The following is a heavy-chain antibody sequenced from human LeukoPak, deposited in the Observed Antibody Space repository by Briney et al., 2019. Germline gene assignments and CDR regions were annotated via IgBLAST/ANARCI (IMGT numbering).Heavy chain of an antibody. CDR3: ARVGASGWFAY. D-gene: IGHD6-19*01. V-gene: IGHV3-64*01. CDR1: GFTFSSYA. CDR2: ISYDSTIT. J-gene: IGHJ5*01. Sequence: GGSRRPSCAASGFTFSSYATDWVRRAPGKGLEYVSGISYDSTITSYANSVKGRFTISRDNPRNTLYLQMGSLRAEDMAVYSCARVGASGWFAYWGQGTLVTVSS.